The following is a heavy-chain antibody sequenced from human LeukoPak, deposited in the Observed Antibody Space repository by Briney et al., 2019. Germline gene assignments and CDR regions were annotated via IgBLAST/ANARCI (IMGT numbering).Heavy chain of an antibody. Sequence: SVKVSCKASGGTFSSYAISWVRQAPGQGLEWMGGIIPIFGTANYAQKFQGRVTITTDESTSTAYMELSSLRSEDTAVYYCAREVTGEYSDAFDIWGQGTMVTVSS. J-gene: IGHJ3*02. V-gene: IGHV1-69*05. CDR1: GGTFSSYA. CDR3: AREVTGEYSDAFDI. CDR2: IIPIFGTA. D-gene: IGHD2/OR15-2a*01.